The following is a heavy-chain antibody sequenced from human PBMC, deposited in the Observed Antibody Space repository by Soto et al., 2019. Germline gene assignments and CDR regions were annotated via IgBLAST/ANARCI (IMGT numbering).Heavy chain of an antibody. Sequence: LSLTCAVYGGSFSGYYWSWIRQPPGKGLEWIGEINHSGSTNYNPSLKSRVTISVDTSKNQFSLKLSSVTAADTAVYYCARAGYNYGMDVWGQGTTVTVS. CDR1: GGSFSGYY. J-gene: IGHJ6*02. V-gene: IGHV4-34*01. CDR2: INHSGST. CDR3: ARAGYNYGMDV.